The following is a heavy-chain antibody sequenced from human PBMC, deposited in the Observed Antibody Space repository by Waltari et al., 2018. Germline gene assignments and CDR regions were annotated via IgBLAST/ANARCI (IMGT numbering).Heavy chain of an antibody. J-gene: IGHJ4*02. CDR2: ICYSGGT. Sequence: QLQLQASGPGLVKPSETLSITCTVSGDSIPNTNYCWGWIRQPPGKGLEWIGSICYSGGTYSNPSLKSRVTISADTSKNQFSLKLSSVTAADTALYYCAREIGVNSEAVDYWGQGTLVTVSS. CDR1: GDSIPNTNYC. CDR3: AREIGVNSEAVDY. D-gene: IGHD1-20*01. V-gene: IGHV4-39*02.